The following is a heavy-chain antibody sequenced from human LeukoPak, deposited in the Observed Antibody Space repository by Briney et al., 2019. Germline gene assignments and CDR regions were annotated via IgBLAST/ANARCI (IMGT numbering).Heavy chain of an antibody. Sequence: SETLSLTCAVYGGSFSGYYWSWIRQPPGKGLEWIEEINHSGSTNYNPSLKSRVTISVDTSKSQFSLQLSSVTAADTAVYYCARHGSRVMATIEDFWGQGTLVIVSS. CDR3: ARHGSRVMATIEDF. V-gene: IGHV4-34*01. J-gene: IGHJ4*02. CDR1: GGSFSGYY. D-gene: IGHD5-12*01. CDR2: INHSGST.